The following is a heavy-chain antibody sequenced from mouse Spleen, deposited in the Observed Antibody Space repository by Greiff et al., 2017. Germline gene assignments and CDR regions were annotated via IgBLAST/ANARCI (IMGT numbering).Heavy chain of an antibody. CDR3: ARDGDGYSAWFAY. J-gene: IGHJ3*01. D-gene: IGHD2-3*01. Sequence: EVKLMESGPGLVKPSQSLSLTCSVTGYSITSGYYWNWIRQFPGNKLEWMGYISYDGSNNYNPSLKNRISITRDTSKNQFFLKLNSVTTEDTATYYCARDGDGYSAWFAYWGQGTLVTVSA. CDR1: GYSITSGYY. V-gene: IGHV3-6*01. CDR2: ISYDGSN.